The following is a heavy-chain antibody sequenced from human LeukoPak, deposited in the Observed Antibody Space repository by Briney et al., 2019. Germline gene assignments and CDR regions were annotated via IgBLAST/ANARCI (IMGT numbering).Heavy chain of an antibody. CDR1: GFTFSSYG. CDR2: IRYDGSNK. D-gene: IGHD3-22*01. Sequence: GGSLRLSCAASGFTFSSYGMHWVRQAPGKGLEWVAFIRYDGSNKYYADSVKGRFTISRDNSKNTLYLQMNGLRAEDTAVYYCAKVLWGYYDQSDYWGQGTLVTVSS. CDR3: AKVLWGYYDQSDY. V-gene: IGHV3-30*02. J-gene: IGHJ4*02.